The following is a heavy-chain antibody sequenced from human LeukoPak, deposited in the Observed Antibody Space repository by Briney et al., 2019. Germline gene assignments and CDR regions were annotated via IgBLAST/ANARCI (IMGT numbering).Heavy chain of an antibody. J-gene: IGHJ6*03. Sequence: ASVKVSCKASGYTFTSYDINWVRQATGQGLEWMGWMNPNSGNTGYAQKFQGRVTMTRNTSISTAYMELSSLRSEDTAVYYCARSDLYYYYMDVWGKGTTVTVSS. V-gene: IGHV1-8*01. CDR1: GYTFTSYD. CDR2: MNPNSGNT. CDR3: ARSDLYYYYMDV.